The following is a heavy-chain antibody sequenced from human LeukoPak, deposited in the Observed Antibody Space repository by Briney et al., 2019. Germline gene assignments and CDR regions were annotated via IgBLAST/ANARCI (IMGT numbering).Heavy chain of an antibody. D-gene: IGHD6-19*01. CDR2: ILENGSNQ. V-gene: IGHV3-30*04. J-gene: IGHJ4*02. CDR1: GFTFSTYI. CDR3: ARVQGGGYRTADY. Sequence: GGSLRFSCAASGFTFSTYIMHWVRQAPGKGLDWVAGILENGSNQYYADSVKGRFTISRDNSKNTLFLQMNSLRGEDTAMYYCARVQGGGYRTADYWGQGTLVTVSS.